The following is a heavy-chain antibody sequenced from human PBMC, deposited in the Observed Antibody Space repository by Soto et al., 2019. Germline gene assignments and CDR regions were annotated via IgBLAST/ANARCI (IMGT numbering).Heavy chain of an antibody. V-gene: IGHV3-30*18. CDR3: AKDGLWRRYSSSWYLAGDGSDY. Sequence: QVQLVESGGGVVQPGRSLRLSCAASGFTFSSYGMHWVRQAPGKGLEWVAVISYDGSNKYYADSVKGRFTISRDNSKNTLYLQRNSLRAEDTAVYYCAKDGLWRRYSSSWYLAGDGSDYWGQGTLVTVSS. CDR1: GFTFSSYG. J-gene: IGHJ4*02. D-gene: IGHD6-13*01. CDR2: ISYDGSNK.